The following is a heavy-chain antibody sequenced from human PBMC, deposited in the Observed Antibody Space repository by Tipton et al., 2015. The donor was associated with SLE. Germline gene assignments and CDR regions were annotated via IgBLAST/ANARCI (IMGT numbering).Heavy chain of an antibody. CDR2: INHSGDT. V-gene: IGHV4-34*01. CDR3: ARVGPSRHVDH. CDR1: GGSFSGYY. J-gene: IGHJ4*02. Sequence: TLSLTCAVNGGSFSGYYWSWIRQSPEKGLEWIGEINHSGDTDCNPSLKSRVTISVDTSKNQFSLKVNSVTAADTAVYYCARVGPSRHVDHWGQGTLVSVSS.